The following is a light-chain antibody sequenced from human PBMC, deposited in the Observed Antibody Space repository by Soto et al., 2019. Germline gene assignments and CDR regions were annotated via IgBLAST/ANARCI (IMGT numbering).Light chain of an antibody. Sequence: QSVLTQPASVSGSPGQSITISCTGTSSDVGGYNYVSWYQQHPGKAPKLMIYEVSNRPSGVSNRFSGCKSGNTASLTISGLQAEDEADYYCSSYTSSSTPYVFGTGTKLTVL. V-gene: IGLV2-14*01. J-gene: IGLJ1*01. CDR1: SSDVGGYNY. CDR2: EVS. CDR3: SSYTSSSTPYV.